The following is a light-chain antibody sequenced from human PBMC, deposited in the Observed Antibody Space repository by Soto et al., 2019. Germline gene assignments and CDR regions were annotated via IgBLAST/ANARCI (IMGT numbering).Light chain of an antibody. V-gene: IGKV3-20*01. CDR2: GAS. J-gene: IGKJ1*01. CDR3: QQYGVSPWT. CDR1: QSVSSNY. Sequence: EIVLTQSPGTLSLSPGERATLSCRASQSVSSNYLAWFQQKTGQAPRLLIYGASSRAIGIPDRFSGSGSGTDFTLTISRLEPEDFAVYYCQQYGVSPWTFGQGTKVEI.